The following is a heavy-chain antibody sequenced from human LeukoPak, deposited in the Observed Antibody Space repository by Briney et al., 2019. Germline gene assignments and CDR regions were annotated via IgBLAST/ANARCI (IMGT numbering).Heavy chain of an antibody. Sequence: ASVKVSCKASGCTFTGYYMHWVRQAPGQGLEWMGRINPNSGGTNYAQKFQGRVTMTRDTSISTAYMELSRLRSDDTAVYYCARNVRAAAGIYYFDYWGQGTLVTVSS. CDR3: ARNVRAAAGIYYFDY. V-gene: IGHV1-2*06. D-gene: IGHD6-13*01. CDR2: INPNSGGT. CDR1: GCTFTGYY. J-gene: IGHJ4*02.